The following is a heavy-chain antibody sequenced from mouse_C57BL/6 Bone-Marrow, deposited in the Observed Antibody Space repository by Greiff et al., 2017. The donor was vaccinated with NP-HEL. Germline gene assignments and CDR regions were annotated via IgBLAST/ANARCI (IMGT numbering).Heavy chain of an antibody. V-gene: IGHV5-4*01. CDR2: ISDGGSYT. Sequence: EVKLMESGGGLVKPGGSLKLSCAASGFTFSSYAMSWVRQTPEKRLEWVATISDGGSYTYYPDNVKGRFTISRDNAKNNLYLQMSQLKSEDTAMYYCARDRNWDLFAYWGQGTLVTVSA. CDR3: ARDRNWDLFAY. CDR1: GFTFSSYA. D-gene: IGHD4-1*02. J-gene: IGHJ3*01.